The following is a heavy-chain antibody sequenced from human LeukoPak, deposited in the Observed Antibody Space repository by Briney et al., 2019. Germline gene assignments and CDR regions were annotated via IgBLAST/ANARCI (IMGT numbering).Heavy chain of an antibody. Sequence: SETLSLTCAVSGGSISSSNWWGWVRQPPGKGLEWIGEIYHSGSTNYNPSLKSRVTISVDKSKNQFSLKLSSVTAADTAVYYCARVPQYCSGGSCYSGGMDVWGQGTTVTVSS. CDR1: GGSISSSNW. V-gene: IGHV4-4*02. J-gene: IGHJ6*02. D-gene: IGHD2-15*01. CDR2: IYHSGST. CDR3: ARVPQYCSGGSCYSGGMDV.